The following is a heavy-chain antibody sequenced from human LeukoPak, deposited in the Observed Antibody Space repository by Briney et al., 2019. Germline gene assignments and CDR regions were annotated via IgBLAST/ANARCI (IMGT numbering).Heavy chain of an antibody. V-gene: IGHV3-15*07. Sequence: GGSLRLSCAASGFTFSNTWMNWVRQAPGKGLEWVGRIKSKTAGGTTDYAAPVKGRFTISRDDSKNMVYLQLSSLKTEDTGVYYCARDWYHASDFWGQGTMVTVSS. D-gene: IGHD3-9*01. CDR1: GFTFSNTW. CDR2: IKSKTAGGTT. J-gene: IGHJ3*01. CDR3: ARDWYHASDF.